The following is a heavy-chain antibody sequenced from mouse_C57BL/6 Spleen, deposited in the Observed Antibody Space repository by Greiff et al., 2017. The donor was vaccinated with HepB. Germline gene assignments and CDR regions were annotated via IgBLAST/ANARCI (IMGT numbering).Heavy chain of an antibody. CDR1: GYTFTSYW. V-gene: IGHV1-52*01. Sequence: QVQLQQPGAELVRPGSSVKLSCKASGYTFTSYWMHWVKQRPIQGLEWIGNIDPSDSETHYNQKFKDKATLTVDKSSSTAYMQLSSLTSEDSAVYYCARRVLYYGSSSFDYWGQGTTLTVSS. CDR2: IDPSDSET. J-gene: IGHJ2*01. CDR3: ARRVLYYGSSSFDY. D-gene: IGHD1-1*01.